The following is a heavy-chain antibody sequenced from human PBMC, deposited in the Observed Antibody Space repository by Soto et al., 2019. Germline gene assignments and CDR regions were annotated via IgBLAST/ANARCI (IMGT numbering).Heavy chain of an antibody. D-gene: IGHD3-3*01. CDR2: IKQDGSEK. V-gene: IGHV3-7*05. J-gene: IGHJ6*02. CDR1: GFTFSSYW. CDR3: ARDGGAPRYYDFWSGYSSYYYYGMDV. Sequence: GGSLRLSCAASGFTFSSYWMSWVRQAPGKGLEWVANIKQDGSEKYYVDSVKGRFTISRDNAKNSLYLQMNSLRAEDTAVYYCARDGGAPRYYDFWSGYSSYYYYGMDVWGQGTTVTVSS.